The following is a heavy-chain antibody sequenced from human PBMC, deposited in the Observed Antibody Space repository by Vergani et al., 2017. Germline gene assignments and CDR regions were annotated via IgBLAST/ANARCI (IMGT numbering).Heavy chain of an antibody. V-gene: IGHV3-30*02. CDR3: ANSVIAGNVGVAYFGIDV. Sequence: QVQILQSGGGVVQPGGSLRLSCTLSGFTLNTYGIHWVRQAPGKGLEWVSFIRYDGSSEYYGDSVKGRFTISRDKSQNTANLQMNSLRTEDTAVYFCANSVIAGNVGVAYFGIDVWGQGTKVIVSS. J-gene: IGHJ6*02. D-gene: IGHD2/OR15-2a*01. CDR1: GFTLNTYG. CDR2: IRYDGSSE.